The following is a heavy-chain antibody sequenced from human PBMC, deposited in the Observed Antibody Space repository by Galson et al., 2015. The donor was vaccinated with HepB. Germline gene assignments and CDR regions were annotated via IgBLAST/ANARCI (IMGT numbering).Heavy chain of an antibody. J-gene: IGHJ4*02. Sequence: SVKVSCKASGYTFTSYAMHWVRQAPGQRLEWMGWIYAGNGNTKYLQKFQGRVTITRDTSASTAYMELSSLRSEDTAVYYCARESGDDFWSGYYGWDWGQGTLVTVSS. V-gene: IGHV1-3*01. D-gene: IGHD3-3*01. CDR3: ARESGDDFWSGYYGWD. CDR2: IYAGNGNT. CDR1: GYTFTSYA.